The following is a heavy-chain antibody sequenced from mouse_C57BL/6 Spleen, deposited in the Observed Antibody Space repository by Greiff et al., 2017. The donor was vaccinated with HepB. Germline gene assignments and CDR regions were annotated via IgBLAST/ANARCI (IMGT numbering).Heavy chain of an antibody. D-gene: IGHD2-3*01. CDR2: INPNNGGT. CDR3: ARLWLLRAMDY. V-gene: IGHV1-26*01. J-gene: IGHJ4*01. CDR1: GYTFTDYY. Sequence: VQLQQSGPELVKPGASVKISCKASGYTFTDYYMNWVKQSHGKSLEWIGDINPNNGGTSYNQKFKGKATLTVDKSSSTAYMELRSLTSEDSAVYYCARLWLLRAMDYWGQGTSVTVSS.